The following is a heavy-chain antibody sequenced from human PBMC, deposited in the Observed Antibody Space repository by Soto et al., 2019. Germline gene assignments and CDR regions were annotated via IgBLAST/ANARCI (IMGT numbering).Heavy chain of an antibody. CDR3: ATRDPGHY. CDR1: GGTFSIYG. V-gene: IGHV1-69*13. Sequence: SVKVSCKASGGTFSIYGFSWVRQAPGQGPEWIGGIIPILTTPNYAQKFQGRVTIVADESTTTVYMELSSLRSEDTAVYYCATRDPGHYWGQGTLVTVSS. CDR2: IIPILTTP. J-gene: IGHJ4*02.